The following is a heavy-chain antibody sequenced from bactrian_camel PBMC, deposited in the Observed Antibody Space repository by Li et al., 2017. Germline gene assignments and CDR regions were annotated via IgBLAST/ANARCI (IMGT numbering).Heavy chain of an antibody. Sequence: VQLVESGGGLVQPGGSLRLSCAASGFSFTNYAISWVRQAPGKGLEWVSAIYIKSDVVNTYYADSVKGRFTISSDNAKNTVYLQLDSLKTEDMAMYYCTKEGYSTADLTFGYWGQGTQVTVS. V-gene: IGHV3S40*01. CDR2: IKSDVVNT. D-gene: IGHD5*01. J-gene: IGHJ6*01. CDR1: GFSFTNYA. CDR3: TKEGYSTADLTFGY.